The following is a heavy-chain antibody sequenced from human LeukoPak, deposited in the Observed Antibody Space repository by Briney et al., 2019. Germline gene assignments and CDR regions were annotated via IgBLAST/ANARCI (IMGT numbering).Heavy chain of an antibody. J-gene: IGHJ6*03. D-gene: IGHD1-1*01. Sequence: KASETLSLTCTVSGGSISSYYWSWIRQPAGKGLEWIGRIYTSGSTNYNPSLKSRVTMSVDTSKNQFSLKLSSVTAADTAVYYCARGVPSDYYYYYYMDVWGKGTTVTVSS. CDR2: IYTSGST. CDR3: ARGVPSDYYYYYYMDV. CDR1: GGSISSYY. V-gene: IGHV4-4*07.